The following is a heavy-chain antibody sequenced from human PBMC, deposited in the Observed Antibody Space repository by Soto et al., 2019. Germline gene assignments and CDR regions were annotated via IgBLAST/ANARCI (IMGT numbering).Heavy chain of an antibody. CDR1: GFTFSSYS. V-gene: IGHV3-21*01. CDR3: ARATMIVVVINAFDI. D-gene: IGHD3-22*01. J-gene: IGHJ3*02. Sequence: ELQLVESGGGLVQPGGSLRLSCAASGFTFSSYSMNWVRQAPGKGLEWVSSISSSSSYIYYADSVKGRFTISRDNAKNSLYLQMNSLRAEDTAVYYCARATMIVVVINAFDIWGQGTMVTVSS. CDR2: ISSSSSYI.